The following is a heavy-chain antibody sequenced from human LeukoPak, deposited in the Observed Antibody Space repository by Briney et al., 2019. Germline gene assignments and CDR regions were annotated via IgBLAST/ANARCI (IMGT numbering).Heavy chain of an antibody. Sequence: ASVKVSCKASGYTFTAYYLHWVRQAPGQGLEWMGWINPNSGGTNYAQKFKGWVTLTRDTSINTTYMELSSLRSEDTAVYYCARTQWLLLGGFDYWGQGTLVTVSS. CDR2: INPNSGGT. CDR1: GYTFTAYY. J-gene: IGHJ4*02. CDR3: ARTQWLLLGGFDY. V-gene: IGHV1-2*04. D-gene: IGHD6-19*01.